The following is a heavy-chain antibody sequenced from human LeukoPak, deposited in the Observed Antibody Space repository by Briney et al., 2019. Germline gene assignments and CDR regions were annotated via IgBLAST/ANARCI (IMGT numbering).Heavy chain of an antibody. D-gene: IGHD3-22*01. CDR1: GYTFTSYG. V-gene: IGHV1-18*01. CDR2: ISAYNGNT. Sequence: ASVKVSCKASGYTFTSYGISWVRQAPGQGLEWMGWISAYNGNTNYAQKLQGRVTMTTDTSTSTAYMELRSLRSDDTAVYYCVSWSSGYMNDYWGQETLVTVSS. CDR3: VSWSSGYMNDY. J-gene: IGHJ4*02.